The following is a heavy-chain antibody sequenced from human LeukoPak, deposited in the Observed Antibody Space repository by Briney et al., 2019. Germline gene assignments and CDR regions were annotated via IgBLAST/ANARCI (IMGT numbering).Heavy chain of an antibody. D-gene: IGHD1-26*01. V-gene: IGHV1-58*02. CDR3: AAVLVGESY. CDR1: RFTFTSSA. CDR2: IVVGSSNT. J-gene: IGHJ4*02. Sequence: TSVKVSCKASRFTFTSSAMQWVRQARGQRLEWIGWIVVGSSNTNYAQKFQERVTITRDMSTSTAYMELSSLRSEDTAVYYCAAVLVGESYWGQGTLVTVSS.